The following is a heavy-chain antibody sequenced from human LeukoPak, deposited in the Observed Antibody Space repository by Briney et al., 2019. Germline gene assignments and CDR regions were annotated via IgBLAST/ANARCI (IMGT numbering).Heavy chain of an antibody. CDR1: GYTFTSYD. D-gene: IGHD3-10*01. J-gene: IGHJ5*02. CDR3: ARGASGSGKYNWFDP. Sequence: GASVKVSCKASGYTFTSYDINWVRQATGQGLEWMGWISAYNGNTNYAQKLQGRVTMTTDTSTSTAYMELRSLRSDDTAVYYCARGASGSGKYNWFDPWGQGTLVTVSS. V-gene: IGHV1-18*01. CDR2: ISAYNGNT.